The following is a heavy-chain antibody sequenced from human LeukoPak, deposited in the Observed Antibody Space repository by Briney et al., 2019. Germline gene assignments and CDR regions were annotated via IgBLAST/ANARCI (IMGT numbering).Heavy chain of an antibody. J-gene: IGHJ4*02. Sequence: SETLSLTCTVSGGSIGSSSYYWGWIRQPPGKGLEWIGSIYYSGSTYYNPSLKSRVTISVDTSKNQFSLKLSSVTAADTAVYYCARQLGYCSSTSCYADKVDYWGQGTLVTVSS. V-gene: IGHV4-39*01. CDR1: GGSIGSSSYY. D-gene: IGHD2-2*01. CDR2: IYYSGST. CDR3: ARQLGYCSSTSCYADKVDY.